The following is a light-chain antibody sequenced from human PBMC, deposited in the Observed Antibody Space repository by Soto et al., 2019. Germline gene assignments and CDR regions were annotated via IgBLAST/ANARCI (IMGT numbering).Light chain of an antibody. V-gene: IGLV3-21*02. Sequence: SYELTQPPSVSVAPGQTARITCGGNNIGGKSVHWYPQKPGQAPVLVVYDDSDRPSGIPDRFSGSNSGDTATLTIRRVEAGDEADYYWHAWDSSRDHYVFGTGTKVTVL. CDR2: DDS. CDR1: NIGGKS. CDR3: HAWDSSRDHYV. J-gene: IGLJ1*01.